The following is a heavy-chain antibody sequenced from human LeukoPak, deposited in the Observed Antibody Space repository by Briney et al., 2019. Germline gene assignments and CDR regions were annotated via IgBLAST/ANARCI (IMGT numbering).Heavy chain of an antibody. J-gene: IGHJ5*02. Sequence: GASVKASCKASGYTFTGYYRHEVRQAPEQGRAWMGWINPNSGGTNYAQKFQGRVTMTRDTSISTAYMELSRLRSDDTAVYYCARQPPGYCSGGSCYGDWFDPWGQGTLVTVSS. V-gene: IGHV1-2*02. CDR1: GYTFTGYY. CDR2: INPNSGGT. CDR3: ARQPPGYCSGGSCYGDWFDP. D-gene: IGHD2-15*01.